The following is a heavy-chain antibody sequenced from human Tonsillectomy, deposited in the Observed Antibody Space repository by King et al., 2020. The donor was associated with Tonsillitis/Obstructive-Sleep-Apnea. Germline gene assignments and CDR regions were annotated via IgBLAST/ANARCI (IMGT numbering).Heavy chain of an antibody. V-gene: IGHV3-7*03. CDR1: GFTFSSYW. J-gene: IGHJ4*02. Sequence: VQLVESGGGLVQPGGSLRLSCAASGFTFSSYWMNWVRQAPGKGLEWVANIEQDGSEKYYVDSVKGRFAISRDNAKNSLYLQMNSLRAEDTSVYYCASYPDYADYWGQGTLVTVSS. CDR3: ASYPDYADY. CDR2: IEQDGSEK.